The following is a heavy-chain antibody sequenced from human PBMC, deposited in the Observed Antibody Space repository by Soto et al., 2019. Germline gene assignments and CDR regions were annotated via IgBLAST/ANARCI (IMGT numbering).Heavy chain of an antibody. CDR2: IYNRGST. CDR1: GGKIINGDYH. Sequence: SVTQSLTRTVSGGKIINGDYHWSWLRRRPGKGLEWIGYIYNRGSTYYNPPLRSRLTISIATSKNQFSLKLKSVTAADTAVYYCARKGGYDSPPAYWGKGTPVPFSS. V-gene: IGHV4-30-4*01. CDR3: ARKGGYDSPPAY. D-gene: IGHD5-12*01. J-gene: IGHJ4*02.